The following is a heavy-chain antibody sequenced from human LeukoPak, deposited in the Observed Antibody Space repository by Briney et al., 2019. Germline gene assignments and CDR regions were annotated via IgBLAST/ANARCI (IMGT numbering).Heavy chain of an antibody. CDR1: GFTFSSYG. D-gene: IGHD1-26*01. CDR2: ISYDGSNK. J-gene: IGHJ4*02. Sequence: GRSLRLSCAASGFTFSSYGMHWVRQAPGKGLEWVAVISYDGSNKYYADSVEGRFTISRDNSKNTLYLQMNSLRAEDTAVYYCAKDQVGATKDWGQGTLVTVSS. CDR3: AKDQVGATKD. V-gene: IGHV3-30*18.